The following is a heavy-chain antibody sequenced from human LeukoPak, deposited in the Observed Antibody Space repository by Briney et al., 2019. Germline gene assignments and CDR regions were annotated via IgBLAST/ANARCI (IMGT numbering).Heavy chain of an antibody. CDR3: ARDRREWTYYFNY. Sequence: SETLSLTYTVSGGSIRSYYWSWIRQPPGKGLEWIGYIYYSGSTNYNPSLKSRVTISVDTSKNQFSLKLSSVTAADTAVYYCARDRREWTYYFNYWGQGTLVTVSS. D-gene: IGHD3-3*01. CDR1: GGSIRSYY. V-gene: IGHV4-59*01. CDR2: IYYSGST. J-gene: IGHJ4*02.